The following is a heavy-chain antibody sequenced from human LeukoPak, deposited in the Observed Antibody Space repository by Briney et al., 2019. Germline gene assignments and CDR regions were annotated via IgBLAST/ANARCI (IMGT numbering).Heavy chain of an antibody. Sequence: PSETLSLTCTVSGGSISSYYWSWIRQPPGKGLEWIGYIYYSGSTNYNPSLKSRVTISVDTSKNQFSLKLSSVTAADTAVYYCARENDDYANYYYYYGMDVWGQGTTVTVSS. V-gene: IGHV4-59*12. D-gene: IGHD4-17*01. CDR2: IYYSGST. J-gene: IGHJ6*02. CDR1: GGSISSYY. CDR3: ARENDDYANYYYYYGMDV.